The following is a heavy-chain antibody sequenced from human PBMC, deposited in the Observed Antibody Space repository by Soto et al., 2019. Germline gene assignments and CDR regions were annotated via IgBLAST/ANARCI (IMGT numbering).Heavy chain of an antibody. CDR3: VRDVTAGEVLYP. Sequence: WFRHACRKRLEWMRYIYYNGVTNYNPSLRSRVTMSVDTSKNHFSLKLNSVTAADTAVYYCVRDVTAGEVLYPWAQ. D-gene: IGHD2-21*02. J-gene: IGHJ5*02. V-gene: IGHV4-61*03. CDR2: IYYNGVT.